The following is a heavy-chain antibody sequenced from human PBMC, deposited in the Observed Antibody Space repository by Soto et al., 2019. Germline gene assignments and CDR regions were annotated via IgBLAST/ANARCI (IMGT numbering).Heavy chain of an antibody. Sequence: GGSLRLSXAASGFTFSSYSMNWVRQAPGKGLEWVSSISSRSTYIYYADSVKGRFTISRDNAKNSLYLQMHSLRAEDTAVYYCARAPESSYYYDTSGPDYWGQGTLVTVSS. V-gene: IGHV3-21*01. D-gene: IGHD3-22*01. CDR2: ISSRSTYI. CDR1: GFTFSSYS. J-gene: IGHJ4*02. CDR3: ARAPESSYYYDTSGPDY.